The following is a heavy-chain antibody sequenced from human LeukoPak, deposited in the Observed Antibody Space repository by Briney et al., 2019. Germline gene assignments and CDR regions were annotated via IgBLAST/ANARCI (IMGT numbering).Heavy chain of an antibody. J-gene: IGHJ5*02. V-gene: IGHV1-69*06. D-gene: IGHD3-10*01. CDR3: ARVSSITMVRGAFDP. CDR1: GYTFTSYD. CDR2: IIPIFGTA. Sequence: SVKVSCKASGYTFTSYDISWVRQAPGQGLEWMGGIIPIFGTANYAQKFQGRVTITADKSTSTAYMELSSLRSEDTAVYYCARVSSITMVRGAFDPWGQGTLVTVSS.